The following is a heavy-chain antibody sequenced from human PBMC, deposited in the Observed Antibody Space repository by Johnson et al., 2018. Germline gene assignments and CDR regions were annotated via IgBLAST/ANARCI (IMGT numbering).Heavy chain of an antibody. D-gene: IGHD4-11*01. J-gene: IGHJ3*02. V-gene: IGHV3-23*04. Sequence: VQLVESVGGLVQPGGSLRLSCAASGFTFNRYAFNWVRQAPGKWLEWVSGINSVGSTYYADSVKGRFTITRGNSKNPLYLQMESLRDEATALYYSARDQAWAVTDGFDIWGLGKMVTVAS. CDR3: ARDQAWAVTDGFDI. CDR2: INSVGST. CDR1: GFTFNRYA.